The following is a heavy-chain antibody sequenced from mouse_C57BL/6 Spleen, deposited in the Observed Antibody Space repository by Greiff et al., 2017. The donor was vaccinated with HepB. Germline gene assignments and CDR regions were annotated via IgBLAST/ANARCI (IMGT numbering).Heavy chain of an antibody. CDR2: IHPNSGST. V-gene: IGHV1-64*01. CDR3: ARYGSSYGYFDV. D-gene: IGHD1-1*01. CDR1: GYTFTSYW. Sequence: QVQLQQPGAELVKPGASVKLSCKASGYTFTSYWMHWVKQRPGQGLEWIGMIHPNSGSTNYNEKFKSKATLTVDKSSSTAYMQLSSLTSEDSAVYYCARYGSSYGYFDVWGTGTTVTVSS. J-gene: IGHJ1*03.